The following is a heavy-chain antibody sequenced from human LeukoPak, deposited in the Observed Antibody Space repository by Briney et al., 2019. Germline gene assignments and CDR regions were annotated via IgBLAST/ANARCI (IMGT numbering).Heavy chain of an antibody. D-gene: IGHD6-13*01. V-gene: IGHV4-59*01. Sequence: NPSETLSLTCTVSGSSISSYYWSWIRQPPGKGLEWIGYIYYSGSTNYNPSLKSRVTISVDTSKNQFSLKLSSVTAADTAVYYCAARRTAAAIDYWGQGTLVTVSS. J-gene: IGHJ4*02. CDR2: IYYSGST. CDR1: GSSISSYY. CDR3: AARRTAAAIDY.